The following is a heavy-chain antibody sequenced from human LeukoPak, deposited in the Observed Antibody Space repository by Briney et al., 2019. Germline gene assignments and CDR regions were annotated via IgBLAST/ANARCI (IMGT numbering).Heavy chain of an antibody. CDR1: GFTLSSYS. V-gene: IGHV3-21*01. CDR3: ARDYSSVAVAGTPDYGVDV. CDR2: ISSSSSYI. D-gene: IGHD6-19*01. J-gene: IGHJ6*02. Sequence: GGSLRLSCAASGFTLSSYSMNWVRQAPGKGLEWVSSISSSSSYIYYADSVKGRFTISRDNAKNSLYLQMNSLRAEDTAVYYCARDYSSVAVAGTPDYGVDVWGQGTTVTVSS.